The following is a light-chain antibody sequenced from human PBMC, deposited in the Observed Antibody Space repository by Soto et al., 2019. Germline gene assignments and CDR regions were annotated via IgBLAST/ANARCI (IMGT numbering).Light chain of an antibody. V-gene: IGLV3-1*01. CDR3: QAWDSSTVV. Sequence: SYELAQPPSVSVSPGQTASITCPGDKLGDKYVCWYQQKPGQSPVLVIYQDTKRPSGIPERFSGSNSGNTATLTISGTQAMDEADYYCQAWDSSTVVFGAGTKVTVL. J-gene: IGLJ1*01. CDR1: KLGDKY. CDR2: QDT.